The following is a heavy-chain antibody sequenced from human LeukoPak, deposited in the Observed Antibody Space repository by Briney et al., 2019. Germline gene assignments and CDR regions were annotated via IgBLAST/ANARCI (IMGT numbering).Heavy chain of an antibody. J-gene: IGHJ6*02. CDR2: INPNSGGT. Sequence: ASVKVSCKASGYTFTGYYMHWVRQAPGQGLEWMGRINPNSGGTNYAQKFQGRVTMTRDTSISTAYMELSRLRSDDTAVYYCARDHYDILTGYYDYYYYYGMDVWGQGTTVTVSS. V-gene: IGHV1-2*06. D-gene: IGHD3-9*01. CDR3: ARDHYDILTGYYDYYYYYGMDV. CDR1: GYTFTGYY.